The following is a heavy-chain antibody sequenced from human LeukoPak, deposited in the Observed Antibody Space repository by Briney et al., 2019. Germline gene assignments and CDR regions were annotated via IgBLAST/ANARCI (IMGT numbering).Heavy chain of an antibody. J-gene: IGHJ5*02. V-gene: IGHV1-18*01. Sequence: GASVKVSCKASGYTFTSYGISWVRQAPGQGLEWMGWISAYNGNTNYAQKLQGRVTMTTDTSTSTAYMELRSLRSDDTAVYYCARDLPAYCSGGSCYPFDPWGQGTLVTVSS. D-gene: IGHD2-15*01. CDR3: ARDLPAYCSGGSCYPFDP. CDR2: ISAYNGNT. CDR1: GYTFTSYG.